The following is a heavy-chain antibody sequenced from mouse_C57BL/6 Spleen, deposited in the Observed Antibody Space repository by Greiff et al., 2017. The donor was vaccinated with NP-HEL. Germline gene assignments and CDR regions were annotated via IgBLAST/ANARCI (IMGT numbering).Heavy chain of an antibody. D-gene: IGHD2-5*01. CDR3: TTEGSNDAMDY. CDR2: IDPENGDT. CDR1: GFNIKDDY. Sequence: EVQLQQSGAELVRPGASVKLSCTASGFNIKDDYMHWVKQRPEQGLEWIGWIDPENGDTEYASKFQGKATITADTSSNTAYLQLSSLTSEDTAVYYCTTEGSNDAMDYWGQGTSVTVSS. J-gene: IGHJ4*01. V-gene: IGHV14-4*01.